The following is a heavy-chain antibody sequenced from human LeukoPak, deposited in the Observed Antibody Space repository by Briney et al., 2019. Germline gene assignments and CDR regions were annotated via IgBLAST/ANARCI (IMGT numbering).Heavy chain of an antibody. Sequence: SETLSLTCTVPGGSINNYYWSWIRQPAGKGLEWIGRIYTRGSTNYNPSLKSRVTMSVDTSKNQFSLKLSSVTAADTAVYYCARGRYCSADICSGGDAFDIWGRGTMVSVSS. D-gene: IGHD2-15*01. CDR1: GGSINNYY. V-gene: IGHV4-4*07. CDR3: ARGRYCSADICSGGDAFDI. CDR2: IYTRGST. J-gene: IGHJ3*02.